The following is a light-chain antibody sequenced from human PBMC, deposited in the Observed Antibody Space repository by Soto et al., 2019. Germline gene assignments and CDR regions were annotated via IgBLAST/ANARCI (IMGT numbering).Light chain of an antibody. CDR3: QQYNSYSTWT. CDR2: KAS. V-gene: IGKV1-5*03. J-gene: IGKJ1*01. Sequence: DIQMTQSPSTLSASVGDRVTITCRASQSISSWLAWYQQKPGKAPKVLIYKASSLERGVPSRFSGSGSGTEFTLTISSLQPDDFATYYCQQYNSYSTWTFGQGTKVDIK. CDR1: QSISSW.